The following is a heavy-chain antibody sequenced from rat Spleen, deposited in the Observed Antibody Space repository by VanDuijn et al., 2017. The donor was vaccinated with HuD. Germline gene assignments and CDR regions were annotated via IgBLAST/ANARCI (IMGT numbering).Heavy chain of an antibody. CDR3: TTRAFGDDY. CDR2: ISYDGSST. V-gene: IGHV5-7*01. D-gene: IGHD4-3*01. Sequence: EVQLVESGGGLVQPGRSLKLSCAASGFTFSNYGMHWIRQAPKKGLEWVATISYDGSSTYYRDSVKGRFTISRDNAKSTLYLQMDSLRSEDTATYYCTTRAFGDDYWGQGVMVTVSS. CDR1: GFTFSNYG. J-gene: IGHJ2*01.